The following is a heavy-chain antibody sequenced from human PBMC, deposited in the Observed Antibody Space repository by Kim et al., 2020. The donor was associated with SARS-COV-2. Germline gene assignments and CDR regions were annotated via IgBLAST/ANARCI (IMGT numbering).Heavy chain of an antibody. Sequence: GGSLRLSCAASGFTFSSYAMSWVRQAPGKGLEWVSAISGSGGSTYYADSVKGRFTISRDNSKNTLYLQMNSLRAEDTALYYCARPIWSFQTAPFDAFAIWGQGTTVTVSS. J-gene: IGHJ3*02. V-gene: IGHV3-23*01. CDR3: ARPIWSFQTAPFDAFAI. CDR1: GFTFSSYA. CDR2: ISGSGGST. D-gene: IGHD1-26*01.